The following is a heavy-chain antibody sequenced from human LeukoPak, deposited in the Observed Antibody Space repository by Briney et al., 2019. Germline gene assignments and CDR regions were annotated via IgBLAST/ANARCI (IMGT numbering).Heavy chain of an antibody. D-gene: IGHD5-12*01. J-gene: IGHJ4*02. CDR3: ELYSGYDLDH. CDR2: INHSGST. Sequence: SETLSLTCAVYGGSFSGYYWSWIRQPPGKGLEWIGEINHSGSTNYNPSLKSRVTISVDTSKNQFSLKLSSVTAADTAVYYCELYSGYDLDHWGQGTLVTVSS. CDR1: GGSFSGYY. V-gene: IGHV4-34*01.